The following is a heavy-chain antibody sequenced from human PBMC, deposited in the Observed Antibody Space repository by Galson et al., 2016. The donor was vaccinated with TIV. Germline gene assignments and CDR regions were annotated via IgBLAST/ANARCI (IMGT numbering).Heavy chain of an antibody. Sequence: SLRLSCAASGFTFGHYAVNWFRQAPGQGLEWVGFITSKTYGATTEYAASVKGRFTISRDDSRNIAYLQMNSLKAEDTAVNYCTRTAMGSTKNAFDIWGQGTVVTVSS. CDR1: GFTFGHYA. J-gene: IGHJ3*02. CDR2: ITSKTYGATT. V-gene: IGHV3-49*03. CDR3: TRTAMGSTKNAFDI. D-gene: IGHD1-1*01.